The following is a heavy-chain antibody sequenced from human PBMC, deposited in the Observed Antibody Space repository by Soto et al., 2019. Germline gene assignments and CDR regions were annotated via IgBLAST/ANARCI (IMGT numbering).Heavy chain of an antibody. J-gene: IGHJ6*03. CDR1: GFTFDDYA. CDR3: AAIAAAGTYYYYYMDV. CDR2: ISWNSGSI. V-gene: IGHV3-9*01. Sequence: GGSLRLSCAASGFTFDDYAIHWVRQAPGKGLEWVSGISWNSGSIGYADSVKGRFTISRDNAKNSLYLQMNSLRAEDTALYYCAAIAAAGTYYYYYMDVWGKGTTVTVSS. D-gene: IGHD6-13*01.